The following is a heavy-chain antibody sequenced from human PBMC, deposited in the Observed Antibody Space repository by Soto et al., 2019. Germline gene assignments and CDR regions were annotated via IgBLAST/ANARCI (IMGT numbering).Heavy chain of an antibody. CDR3: ARFYDNSAWPAF. CDR2: ISYDGSKK. Sequence: GGSLRLSCAASGFIFSSYGIYWARQAPGKGLEWVAVISYDGSKKHYVDSVKGRFTVSRDNSKDTLYLEMNSLRVEDTAVYYCARFYDNSAWPAFWGQGTLVTVSS. J-gene: IGHJ4*02. V-gene: IGHV3-30*03. D-gene: IGHD3-22*01. CDR1: GFIFSSYG.